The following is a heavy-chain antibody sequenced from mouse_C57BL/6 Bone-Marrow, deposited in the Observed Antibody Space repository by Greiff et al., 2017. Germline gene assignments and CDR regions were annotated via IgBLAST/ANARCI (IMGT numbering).Heavy chain of an antibody. Sequence: QVHVKQSGAELARPGASVQLSCKASGYTFTSYGISWVKQRTGQGLEWIGEIYPRSGNTYYNEKFKGKATLTADKSSSTAYMELRSLTSEDSAVYFCARRAYYGSSYGAMDYWGQGTSVTVSS. CDR2: IYPRSGNT. CDR1: GYTFTSYG. CDR3: ARRAYYGSSYGAMDY. D-gene: IGHD1-1*01. J-gene: IGHJ4*01. V-gene: IGHV1-81*01.